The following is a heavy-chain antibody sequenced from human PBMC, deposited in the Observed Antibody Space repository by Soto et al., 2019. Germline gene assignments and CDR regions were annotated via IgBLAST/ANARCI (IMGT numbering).Heavy chain of an antibody. V-gene: IGHV4-61*01. D-gene: IGHD3-22*01. J-gene: IGHJ4*02. CDR1: GGSVSSGSYY. CDR2: IYYTGRT. CDR3: ATMSSSGYPLDY. Sequence: QVQLQESGPGLVKPSETLSLTCIVSGGSVSSGSYYWSWIRQPPGKGLEWIGFIYYTGRTSYNPALKSRVTLSVATSKNLFSLKLSSVAAADTAVYFCATMSSSGYPLDYWGRGTLVTVSS.